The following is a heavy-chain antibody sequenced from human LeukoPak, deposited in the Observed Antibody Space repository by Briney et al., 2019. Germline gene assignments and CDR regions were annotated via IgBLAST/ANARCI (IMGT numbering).Heavy chain of an antibody. CDR2: FYYSGGT. Sequence: SETLSLTCTVSGDSINTSNYSWGWIRQPPGKGLEWIGSFYYSGGTYYNPSLRSRVTISVDTSNNQFSLELSSVTAADTAVYYCAKNTPRGWELRPEYFDYWGQGTLVTVSS. J-gene: IGHJ4*02. V-gene: IGHV4-39*07. CDR3: AKNTPRGWELRPEYFDY. CDR1: GDSINTSNYS. D-gene: IGHD1-26*01.